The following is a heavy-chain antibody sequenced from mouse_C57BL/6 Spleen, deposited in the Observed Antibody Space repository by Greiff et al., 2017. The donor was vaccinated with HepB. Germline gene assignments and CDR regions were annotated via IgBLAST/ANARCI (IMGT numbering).Heavy chain of an antibody. V-gene: IGHV5-17*01. J-gene: IGHJ4*01. CDR3: AWSIYYGSPYYAMDY. CDR2: ISSGSSTI. Sequence: EVQRVESGGGLVKPGGSLKLSCAASGFTFSDYGMHWVRQAPEKGLEWVAYISSGSSTIYYEDTVKGRFTISRDNAKNTLFLQMTSLRSEDTAMYYCAWSIYYGSPYYAMDYWGQGTSVTVSS. CDR1: GFTFSDYG. D-gene: IGHD1-1*01.